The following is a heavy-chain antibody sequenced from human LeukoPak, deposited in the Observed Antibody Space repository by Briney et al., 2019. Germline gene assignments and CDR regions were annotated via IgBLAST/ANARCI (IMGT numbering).Heavy chain of an antibody. CDR1: GFTFNTYT. J-gene: IGHJ4*02. Sequence: PGGSLRLSRAASGFTFNTYTMNWVRQAPGKGLEWVSYISGSSGITDYADSVRGRFTISRDNAKNSLYLQMNSLRAEDTAVYYCARGPNSNWSGLDFWGQGTLLTVSS. V-gene: IGHV3-48*01. CDR3: ARGPNSNWSGLDF. CDR2: ISGSSGIT. D-gene: IGHD6-6*01.